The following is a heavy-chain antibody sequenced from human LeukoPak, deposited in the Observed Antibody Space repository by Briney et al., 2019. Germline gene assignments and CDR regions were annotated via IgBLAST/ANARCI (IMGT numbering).Heavy chain of an antibody. CDR3: ARDRGYSYGSAWFDP. CDR2: IYHSGST. CDR1: GGSISSSNW. Sequence: SETLSLTCAVSGGSISSSNWWSWVRQPPGKGLEWIGEIYHSGSTNYNPSLKSRVTISVDTSKNQFSLKLSSVTAADTAVYYCARDRGYSYGSAWFDPWGQGTLVTVSS. D-gene: IGHD5-18*01. V-gene: IGHV4-4*02. J-gene: IGHJ5*02.